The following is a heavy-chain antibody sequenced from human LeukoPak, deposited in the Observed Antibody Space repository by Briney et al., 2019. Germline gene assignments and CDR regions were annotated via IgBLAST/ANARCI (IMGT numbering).Heavy chain of an antibody. CDR2: INTNTGNP. CDR3: ARDGTGLNYDILTGYSPWAFDI. J-gene: IGHJ3*02. CDR1: GYTFTSYA. D-gene: IGHD3-9*01. Sequence: ASVKVSCKASGYTFTSYAMNWVRQAPGQGLEWMGWINTNTGNPTYAQGFTGRFVFSLDTSVSTAYLQISSLKAEDTAVYYCARDGTGLNYDILTGYSPWAFDIWGQGTMVTVSS. V-gene: IGHV7-4-1*02.